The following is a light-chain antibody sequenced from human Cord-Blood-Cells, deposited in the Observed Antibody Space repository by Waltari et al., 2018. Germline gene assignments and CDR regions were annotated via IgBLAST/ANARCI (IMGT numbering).Light chain of an antibody. Sequence: QSALTKPPSASGSPGQSVTISCTGTSSDVGGYNYVSWYQQHPGKAPKLMIYAVSKRPSGVPDRFSGSKSGNTASLTVSGLQAEDEADYYCSSYAGSNNLVFGGGTKLTVL. J-gene: IGLJ2*01. V-gene: IGLV2-8*01. CDR2: AVS. CDR3: SSYAGSNNLV. CDR1: SSDVGGYNY.